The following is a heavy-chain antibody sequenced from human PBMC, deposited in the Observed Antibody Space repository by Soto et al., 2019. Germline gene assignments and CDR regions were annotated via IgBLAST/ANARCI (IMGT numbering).Heavy chain of an antibody. J-gene: IGHJ4*02. CDR3: ARAIRPKWVVRYYFDY. D-gene: IGHD6-19*01. V-gene: IGHV4-34*01. Sequence: PSETLSLTCAVYGGSFSGYYWSWIRQPPGKGLEWIGEINHSGSTNYNPSLKSRVTISVDTSKNQFSLKLSSVTAADTAVYYCARAIRPKWVVRYYFDYWGQGILVTVSS. CDR1: GGSFSGYY. CDR2: INHSGST.